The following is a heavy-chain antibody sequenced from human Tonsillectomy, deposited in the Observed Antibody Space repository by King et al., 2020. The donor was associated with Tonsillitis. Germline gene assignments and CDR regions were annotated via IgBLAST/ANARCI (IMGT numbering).Heavy chain of an antibody. Sequence: VQLVESGGGVVQPGRSLRLSCAASGFTFSSYGMHWVRQAPGKGLEWVAIIWYDGSDKYYADSVKGRFTISRDNSKNTLYLQMNSLRAEDTAVNYCARGGAAAGTPYWYFDLWGRGTLLTVSS. CDR2: IWYDGSDK. CDR3: ARGGAAAGTPYWYFDL. J-gene: IGHJ2*01. D-gene: IGHD6-13*01. V-gene: IGHV3-33*08. CDR1: GFTFSSYG.